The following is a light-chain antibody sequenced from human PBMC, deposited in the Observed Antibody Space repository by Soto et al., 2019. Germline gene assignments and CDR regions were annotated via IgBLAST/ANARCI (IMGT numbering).Light chain of an antibody. CDR1: SSDDGGYNY. J-gene: IGLJ1*01. Sequence: QSALTQPPSASGSPGQSVTISGTGTSSDDGGYNYVSWYQQHPGKAPKLMIYDVNKRPSGVADRFSGSTTGNTATLTVSDLHADDDADYYSSSYAGSNNPFVFGTGTKLTVL. V-gene: IGLV2-8*01. CDR2: DVN. CDR3: SSYAGSNNPFV.